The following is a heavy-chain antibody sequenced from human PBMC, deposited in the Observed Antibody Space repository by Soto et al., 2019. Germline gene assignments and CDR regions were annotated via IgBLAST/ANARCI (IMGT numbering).Heavy chain of an antibody. Sequence: QVQLVESGGGVVQPGRSLRLSCAASGFTFSSYGMHWVRQAPGKGLEWGAVIWYDGSNKYYADSVKGRFTISRDNSKNTLYLQMNSLRAEDTAVYYCARVHPGVRGVIKTNYYYYYMDVWGKGTTVTVSS. CDR3: ARVHPGVRGVIKTNYYYYYMDV. J-gene: IGHJ6*03. V-gene: IGHV3-33*01. CDR2: IWYDGSNK. D-gene: IGHD3-10*01. CDR1: GFTFSSYG.